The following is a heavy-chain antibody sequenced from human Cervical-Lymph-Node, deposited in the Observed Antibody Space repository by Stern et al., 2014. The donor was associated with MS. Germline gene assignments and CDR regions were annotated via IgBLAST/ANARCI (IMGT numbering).Heavy chain of an antibody. J-gene: IGHJ5*02. CDR3: ALSSETSDRWYSLGYDL. Sequence: VPLVESGAEVTKPGSSVKVSCKASGGTFSKFPSSWVRQAPGHGIEWMGGIFPVFGTPTYAQEFRGMVTITADVSTSTVYMELSSLRSDDTAVYYCALSSETSDRWYSLGYDLWGQGTLVTVSS. D-gene: IGHD6-13*01. CDR1: GGTFSKFP. V-gene: IGHV1-69*01. CDR2: IFPVFGTP.